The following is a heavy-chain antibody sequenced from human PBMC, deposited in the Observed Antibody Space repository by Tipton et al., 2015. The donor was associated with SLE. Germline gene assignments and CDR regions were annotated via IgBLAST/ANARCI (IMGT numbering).Heavy chain of an antibody. CDR1: GFTFSNYE. D-gene: IGHD3-9*01. V-gene: IGHV3-48*03. J-gene: IGHJ6*03. CDR3: ARGPALDSTGYYMDV. Sequence: SLRLSCATSGFTFSNYEMIWVRQAPGKGLEWISYISSAGNAIYYADSVRGRSTISRDNARNSVFLQMSSLRGEDAALYYCARGPALDSTGYYMDVWGKGTAVTVSS. CDR2: ISSAGNAI.